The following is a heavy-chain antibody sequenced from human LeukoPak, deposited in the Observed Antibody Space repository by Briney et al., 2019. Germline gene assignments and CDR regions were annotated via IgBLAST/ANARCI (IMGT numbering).Heavy chain of an antibody. CDR3: ARGMKSSWIQLWLLDY. Sequence: PSETLSLTCAVYGGSFSGYYWSWIRQPPGKGLEWVGEINHSGSTNYNPSLKSRVTISVDTSKNQFSLKLSSVTAADTAVYYCARGMKSSWIQLWLLDYWGQGTLVTVSS. CDR1: GGSFSGYY. CDR2: INHSGST. V-gene: IGHV4-34*01. D-gene: IGHD5-18*01. J-gene: IGHJ4*02.